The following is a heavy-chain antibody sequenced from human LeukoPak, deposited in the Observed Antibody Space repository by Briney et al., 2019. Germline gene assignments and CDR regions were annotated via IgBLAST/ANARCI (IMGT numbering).Heavy chain of an antibody. CDR1: GYSFTTYW. CDR2: IYPGDSDT. J-gene: IGHJ4*02. V-gene: IGHV5-51*01. D-gene: IGHD5-24*01. CDR3: GRWLQLEGNFDY. Sequence: GESLKISCKASGYSFTTYWIGWVRQMPGKGLEWMGIIYPGDSDTRYSPSFQGQVTISADKSISTAYLQWSSLKASDTAMYYCGRWLQLEGNFDYWGQGTLVTVSS.